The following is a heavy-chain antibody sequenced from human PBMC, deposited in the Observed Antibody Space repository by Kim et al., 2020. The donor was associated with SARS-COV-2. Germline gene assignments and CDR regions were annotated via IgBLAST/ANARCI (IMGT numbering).Heavy chain of an antibody. CDR1: GGSFSGYY. Sequence: SETLSLTCAVYGGSFSGYYWSWIRQPPGKGLEWIGEINHSGSTNYNPSLKSRVTISVDTSKNQFSLKLSSVTAADTAVYYCARVGLGSYYDSSGYYKFPYYFDYWGQGTLVTVSS. V-gene: IGHV4-34*01. D-gene: IGHD3-22*01. CDR2: INHSGST. J-gene: IGHJ4*02. CDR3: ARVGLGSYYDSSGYYKFPYYFDY.